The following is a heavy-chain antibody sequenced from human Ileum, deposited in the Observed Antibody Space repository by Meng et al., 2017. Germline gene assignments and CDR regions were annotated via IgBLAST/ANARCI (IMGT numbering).Heavy chain of an antibody. CDR2: INPSGGST. D-gene: IGHD5-12*01. CDR3: ARVYVSGLLGYFDL. CDR1: GYTFTSYK. Sequence: SVKVSCKPSGYTFTSYKIQWVRQAPVLVLEWMGVINPSGGSTDYAQKLHGRLSMTRDTSTSTVYMEMSSLRSEDTAVYYCARVYVSGLLGYFDLWGRGTLVTVSS. V-gene: IGHV1-46*01. J-gene: IGHJ2*01.